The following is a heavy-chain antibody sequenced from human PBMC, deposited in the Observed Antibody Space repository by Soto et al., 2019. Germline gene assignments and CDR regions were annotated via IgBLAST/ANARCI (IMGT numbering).Heavy chain of an antibody. CDR2: ISVYNGNT. Sequence: ASVKVPCKASGYTFTSYGISWVRQAPGQGLEWMGWISVYNGNTNYAQKLQGRVTMTTDTSTSTAYMELRSLRSDDTAVYYCASGWFGEFVYYFDYWGQGTLVTVSS. CDR1: GYTFTSYG. V-gene: IGHV1-18*01. J-gene: IGHJ4*02. CDR3: ASGWFGEFVYYFDY. D-gene: IGHD3-10*01.